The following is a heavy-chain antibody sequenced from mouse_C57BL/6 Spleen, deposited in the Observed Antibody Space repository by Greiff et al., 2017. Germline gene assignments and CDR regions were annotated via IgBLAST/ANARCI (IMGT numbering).Heavy chain of an antibody. Sequence: QVQLQQPGAELVRPGTSVKLSCKASGYTFTSYWMHWVKQRPGQGLEWIGVIDPSDSYTNYNQKFKGKATLTVDTSSNTAYMQLSSLTSEDSAVYYCAHYYGSSPFADWGQGTLVTVSA. CDR3: AHYYGSSPFAD. J-gene: IGHJ3*01. CDR2: IDPSDSYT. V-gene: IGHV1-59*01. CDR1: GYTFTSYW. D-gene: IGHD1-1*01.